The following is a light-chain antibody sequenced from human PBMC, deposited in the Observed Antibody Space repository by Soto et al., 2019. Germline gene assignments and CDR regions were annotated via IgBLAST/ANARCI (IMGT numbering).Light chain of an antibody. J-gene: IGLJ3*02. Sequence: QSALTQPRSVSGSPGQSVTISCTGTSSDVGGYNYVSWYQQHPGKAPKLMIYDVSKRPSGVPDRFSGSKSGNTASLTISGLQDEDEADYYCCSYAGSYVWVFGGGTKLTVL. CDR1: SSDVGGYNY. V-gene: IGLV2-11*01. CDR2: DVS. CDR3: CSYAGSYVWV.